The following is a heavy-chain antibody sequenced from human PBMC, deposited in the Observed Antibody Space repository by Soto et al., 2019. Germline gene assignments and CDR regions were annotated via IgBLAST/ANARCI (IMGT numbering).Heavy chain of an antibody. Sequence: QVQLVESGGGVVQPGRSLRLSCAASGFTFSSYGMHWVRQAPGKGLEWVAGIWYDGSNKYYADSVKGRFTISRDNSKNTLYMHMNRLRAADTDVYYCARGSPRNTDFDYWGQGTLVTVSS. CDR2: IWYDGSNK. CDR3: ARGSPRNTDFDY. V-gene: IGHV3-33*01. CDR1: GFTFSSYG. D-gene: IGHD1-1*01. J-gene: IGHJ4*02.